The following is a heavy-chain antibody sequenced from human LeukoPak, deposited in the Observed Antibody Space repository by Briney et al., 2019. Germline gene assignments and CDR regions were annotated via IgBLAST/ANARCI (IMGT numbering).Heavy chain of an antibody. CDR1: GGSFSGYY. J-gene: IGHJ6*04. CDR2: INHSGST. Sequence: PSETLSLTCAVYGGSFSGYYWSWIRQPPGKGLEWIGEINHSGSTNYNPSLKSRVTISVDTSKNQFSLKLSSVTAADTAVYYCAGIAAVYYYYYGMDVWGKGTTVTVSS. D-gene: IGHD6-13*01. V-gene: IGHV4-34*01. CDR3: AGIAAVYYYYYGMDV.